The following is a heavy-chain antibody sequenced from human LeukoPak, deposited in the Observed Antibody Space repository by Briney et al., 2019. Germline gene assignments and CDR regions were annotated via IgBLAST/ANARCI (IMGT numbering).Heavy chain of an antibody. CDR3: ARVHYYDSSGYYYYYYYYGMDV. CDR2: IKQDGSEK. CDR1: GFTFSSYW. J-gene: IGHJ6*02. Sequence: QPGGSLRLSCAASGFTFSSYWMSWVRQAPGKGLEWVANIKQDGSEKYYVDSVKGRFTISRDNAKNSLYLQMNGLRAEDTAVYYCARVHYYDSSGYYYYYYYYGMDVWGQGTTVTVSS. V-gene: IGHV3-7*01. D-gene: IGHD3-22*01.